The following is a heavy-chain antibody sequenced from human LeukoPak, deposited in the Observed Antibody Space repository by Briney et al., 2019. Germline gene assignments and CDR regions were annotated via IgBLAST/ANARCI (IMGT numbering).Heavy chain of an antibody. Sequence: SETLSLTCTVSGGSIRSTTNYWGWIRQPPGKGLEWIGAIYYSGSTYYNPPLKSRVTISVDTSKNQFSLRLNSVTAADTAVYYCATVSYNNCSMDVWGQGTTVTVSS. CDR2: IYYSGST. CDR3: ATVSYNNCSMDV. CDR1: GGSIRSTTNY. D-gene: IGHD2/OR15-2a*01. V-gene: IGHV4-39*01. J-gene: IGHJ6*02.